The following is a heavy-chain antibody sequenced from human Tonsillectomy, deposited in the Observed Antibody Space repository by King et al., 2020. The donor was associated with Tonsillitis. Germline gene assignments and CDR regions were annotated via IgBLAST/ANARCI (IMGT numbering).Heavy chain of an antibody. D-gene: IGHD6-13*01. CDR3: ARLRTLGYGSSWYYFDY. Sequence: LQLQESGPGLVKPSETLSLTCTVSGGSISSSSYYWGWIRQPPGKGLEWIGSIYYSGSTYYNPSLKSQVTISVDTSKNQFSLKLSSVTAADTAVYYCARLRTLGYGSSWYYFDYWGQGTLVTVSS. CDR2: IYYSGST. J-gene: IGHJ4*02. CDR1: GGSISSSSYY. V-gene: IGHV4-39*07.